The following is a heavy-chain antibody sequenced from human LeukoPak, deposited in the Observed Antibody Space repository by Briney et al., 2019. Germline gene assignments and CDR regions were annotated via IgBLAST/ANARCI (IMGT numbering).Heavy chain of an antibody. Sequence: SETLSLTCAVYGGSFSGYYWSWIRQPPGKGLEWIGEINHSGSTNYNPSLKSRITISVDTSKNQFSLKLSSVTAADTAVHYCARGNYYYYGMDVWGQGTTVTVSS. CDR3: ARGNYYYYGMDV. CDR1: GGSFSGYY. CDR2: INHSGST. J-gene: IGHJ6*02. V-gene: IGHV4-34*01.